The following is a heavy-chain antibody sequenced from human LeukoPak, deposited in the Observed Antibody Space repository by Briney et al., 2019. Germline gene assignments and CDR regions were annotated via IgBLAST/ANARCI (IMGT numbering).Heavy chain of an antibody. CDR3: AKDRGALGTSGSTFES. D-gene: IGHD3-10*01. J-gene: IGHJ4*02. CDR2: ISPTFGTE. Sequence: SVKVSCKASGVTFSSFSWVRQAPGQGLEWMGRISPTFGTEQYAQNFQGRVTITADTSTTTVYMELSGLRSEDTAIYFCAKDRGALGTSGSTFESWGQGTLVTVSS. V-gene: IGHV1-69*06. CDR1: GVTFSS.